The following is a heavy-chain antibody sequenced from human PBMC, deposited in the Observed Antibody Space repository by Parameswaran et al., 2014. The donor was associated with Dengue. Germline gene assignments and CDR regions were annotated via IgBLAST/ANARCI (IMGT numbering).Heavy chain of an antibody. Sequence: WVRQAPGQGLEWMGGIIPIFGTANYAQKFQGRVTITADESTSTAYMELSSLRSEDTAVYYCARAYYDILTGYYYYYGMDVWGQGTTVTVSS. J-gene: IGHJ6*02. CDR2: IIPIFGTA. D-gene: IGHD3-9*01. V-gene: IGHV1-69*01. CDR3: ARAYYDILTGYYYYYGMDV.